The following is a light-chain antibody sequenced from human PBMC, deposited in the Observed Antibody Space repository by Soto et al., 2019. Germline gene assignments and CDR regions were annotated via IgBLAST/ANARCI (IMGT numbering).Light chain of an antibody. Sequence: QSVLTQPPSASGTPGQRVTISCSGSYSNIGSNTVNWYQQFPGAAPKLLISTNNQRPSGVPDRFSGSKSGTSASLTITGLRSDDEAVYYCAAWDDSLNGRGVFGGGTKVTVL. V-gene: IGLV1-44*01. CDR3: AAWDDSLNGRGV. CDR1: YSNIGSNT. J-gene: IGLJ3*02. CDR2: TNN.